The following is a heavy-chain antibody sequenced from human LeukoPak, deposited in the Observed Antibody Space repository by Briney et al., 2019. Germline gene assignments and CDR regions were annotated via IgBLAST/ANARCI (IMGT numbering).Heavy chain of an antibody. CDR2: INYSGST. Sequence: SETLSLTCTVSGGSISSYYWSWIRQPPGKGLEWIGEINYSGSTNYNPSLKSRVTISGDMSKNQFSLKLSSVTAADTAVYYCARDKSSGSEGTMDYWFDPWGQGTLVTVSS. V-gene: IGHV4-34*01. CDR3: ARDKSSGSEGTMDYWFDP. CDR1: GGSISSYY. J-gene: IGHJ5*02. D-gene: IGHD6-19*01.